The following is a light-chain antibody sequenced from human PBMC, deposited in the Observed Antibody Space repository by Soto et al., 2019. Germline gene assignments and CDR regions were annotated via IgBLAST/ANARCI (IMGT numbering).Light chain of an antibody. CDR2: DNK. CDR1: SSNIGTNP. CDR3: SSHAGSNNYV. V-gene: IGLV1-44*01. J-gene: IGLJ1*01. Sequence: QSALTQPPSASGTPGQRVTISCSGGSSNIGTNPVAWYQQLPGMAPKLLIYDNKKRPSGVPDRFSGSRSGTSASLAISGLQAEDEADYYCSSHAGSNNYVFGTGTKVTVL.